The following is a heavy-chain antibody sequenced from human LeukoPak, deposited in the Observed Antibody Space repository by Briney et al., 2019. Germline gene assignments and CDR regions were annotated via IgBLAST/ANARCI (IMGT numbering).Heavy chain of an antibody. Sequence: GGSLRLSCAASGFTFSSYWMGWVRQAPVKGLEWVANIKEDGSEKYYVDSVKGRFTISRDNAKNSLFLQMSSLRVEDTAVYYCATIGATTGGPLDIWGQGTMVTVSS. D-gene: IGHD1-26*01. CDR1: GFTFSSYW. CDR3: ATIGATTGGPLDI. V-gene: IGHV3-7*01. CDR2: IKEDGSEK. J-gene: IGHJ3*02.